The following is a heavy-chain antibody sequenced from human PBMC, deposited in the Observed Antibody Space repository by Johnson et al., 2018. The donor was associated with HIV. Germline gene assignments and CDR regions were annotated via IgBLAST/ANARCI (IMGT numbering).Heavy chain of an antibody. CDR3: ARDSGYEDHDGFDI. V-gene: IGHV3-30*04. CDR1: RFTFSSYA. J-gene: IGHJ3*02. Sequence: QVQLVESGGGVVQPGRSLRLSCAASRFTFSSYAMHWVRQAPGKGLEWVAVISYDGSKKYYADSVKGRFTISRDNSKNPLYLQMNILRAEDTAVYYCARDSGYEDHDGFDIWGQGTMVTVSS. D-gene: IGHD5-12*01. CDR2: ISYDGSKK.